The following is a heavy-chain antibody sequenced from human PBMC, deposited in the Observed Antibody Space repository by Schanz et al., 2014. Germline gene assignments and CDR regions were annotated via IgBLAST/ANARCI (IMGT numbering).Heavy chain of an antibody. D-gene: IGHD3-3*01. CDR2: INTGSGDT. CDR3: ARDRRFFDRDDLYYFDS. V-gene: IGHV1-18*01. J-gene: IGHJ4*02. Sequence: QVQLVQSGAEVKKPGASVRVSCKASGYTFTTYAMSWVRQAPGQGLEWVGWINTGSGDTKYSQNFQGRVTITRDTSASTAYMELSSLRSEDTAVYYCARDRRFFDRDDLYYFDSWGQGTLVTVSS. CDR1: GYTFTTYA.